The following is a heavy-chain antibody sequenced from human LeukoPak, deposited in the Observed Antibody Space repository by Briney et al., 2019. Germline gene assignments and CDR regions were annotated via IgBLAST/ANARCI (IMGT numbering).Heavy chain of an antibody. CDR3: ATNRDCSGGSCYPYYYYYMDV. V-gene: IGHV1-69*05. D-gene: IGHD2-15*01. Sequence: SVKVSCKASGGTFSSYAISWVRQAPGQGLEWMGRIIPIFGTANYAQKFQGRVTITTDESTSTAYMGLSSLRSEDTAVHYCATNRDCSGGSCYPYYYYYMDVWGKGTTVTVSS. J-gene: IGHJ6*03. CDR1: GGTFSSYA. CDR2: IIPIFGTA.